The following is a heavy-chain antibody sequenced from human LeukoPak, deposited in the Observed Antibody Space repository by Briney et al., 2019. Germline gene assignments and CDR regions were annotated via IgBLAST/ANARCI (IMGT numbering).Heavy chain of an antibody. V-gene: IGHV3-30-3*01. J-gene: IGHJ4*02. CDR2: ISYDGSNK. Sequence: GGSLRLSRAASGVTPSSYAMHGVRQAPGKGGEWGAVISYDGSNKFYADSVKGRFPLPRDNSKKTLYLQMNRLRIEVTAVYYCGRGAVGFGELNYWGQGALVTVSS. CDR3: GRGAVGFGELNY. D-gene: IGHD3-10*01. CDR1: GVTPSSYA.